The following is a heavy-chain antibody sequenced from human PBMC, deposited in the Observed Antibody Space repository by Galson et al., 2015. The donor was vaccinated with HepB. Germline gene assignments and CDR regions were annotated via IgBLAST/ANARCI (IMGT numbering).Heavy chain of an antibody. Sequence: LRLSCAASGFTFSSISMNWVRQAPGKGLEWVSSISTSGSYISYADSVKSRFTISRDNAKNSLSLQMDSLRAEDTAVYYCARDQGYCSGTSCPNWFDSWGQGTLVTVSS. D-gene: IGHD2-2*01. CDR3: ARDQGYCSGTSCPNWFDS. J-gene: IGHJ5*01. CDR1: GFTFSSIS. V-gene: IGHV3-21*01. CDR2: ISTSGSYI.